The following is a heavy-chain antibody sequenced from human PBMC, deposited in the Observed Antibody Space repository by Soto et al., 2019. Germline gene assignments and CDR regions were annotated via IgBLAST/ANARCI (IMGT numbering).Heavy chain of an antibody. CDR2: IYWDDDK. V-gene: IGHV2-5*02. CDR1: GFSLSTSGVG. J-gene: IGHJ4*02. Sequence: QITLKESGPTLVKPTQTLTLTCTFSGFSLSTSGVGVGWIRQPPGKALEWLALIYWDDDKRYSPSLKSRLTIAKDTSKNQVVLTMTNMDPVDAATYYCAHHDYGNYYFDYWGQGTLVTVSS. CDR3: AHHDYGNYYFDY. D-gene: IGHD4-17*01.